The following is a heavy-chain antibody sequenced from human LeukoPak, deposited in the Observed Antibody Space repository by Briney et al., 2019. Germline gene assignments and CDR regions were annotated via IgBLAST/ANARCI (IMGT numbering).Heavy chain of an antibody. CDR1: GGSISSYY. J-gene: IGHJ4*02. CDR2: IYYSGST. V-gene: IGHV4-59*01. D-gene: IGHD5-18*01. Sequence: PSETLSLTCTVSGGSISSYYWSWIRQPPGKGLEWIGYIYYSGSTNYNPSLKSRVTITVDTSKNQFSLKLSSVTAADTAVYYCARSVQSYGRPHFDYWGQGTLVTVSS. CDR3: ARSVQSYGRPHFDY.